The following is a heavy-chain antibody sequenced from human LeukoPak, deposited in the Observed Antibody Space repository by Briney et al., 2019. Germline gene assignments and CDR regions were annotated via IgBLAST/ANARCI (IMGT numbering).Heavy chain of an antibody. D-gene: IGHD7-27*01. V-gene: IGHV3-53*01. CDR3: ARGWGSFEN. CDR2: LYSGGNT. J-gene: IGHJ4*02. CDR1: GFGVSTDY. Sequence: GGSLRVSCAASGFGVSTDYMTWVRQAPGKRLEWVSTLYSGGNTYYADSVKGRFTISRDNSKNTLYLEMSSLSAEDTAVYSCARGWGSFENWGQGTLVAVSS.